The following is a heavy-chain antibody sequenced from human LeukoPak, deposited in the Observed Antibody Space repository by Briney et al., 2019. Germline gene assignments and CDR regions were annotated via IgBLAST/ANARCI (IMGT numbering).Heavy chain of an antibody. CDR2: IWYDGSKQ. Sequence: GGSPRLSCAASGFTFSSYGMHWVRQAPGKGLEWVAFIWYDGSKQYYADSVKGRFTISRDNSKNTLYLQMNSLRAEDTAVYYCAKDLALYYYDSSGPDYWGQGTLVTVSS. CDR1: GFTFSSYG. D-gene: IGHD3-22*01. V-gene: IGHV3-30*02. J-gene: IGHJ4*02. CDR3: AKDLALYYYDSSGPDY.